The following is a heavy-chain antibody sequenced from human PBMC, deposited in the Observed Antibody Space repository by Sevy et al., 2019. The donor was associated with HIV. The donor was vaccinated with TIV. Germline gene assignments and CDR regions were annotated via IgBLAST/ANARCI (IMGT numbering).Heavy chain of an antibody. Sequence: GGSLRLSCAASGFTFSSYSMNWVRQAPGKGLEWVSSISSSSSYIYYADSVKGRFTISRDNAKNSLYLQMNSLRAEDTAVYYCARDGGVTMVRGVIITGRPFDYWGQGTLVTVSS. CDR1: GFTFSSYS. CDR2: ISSSSSYI. D-gene: IGHD3-10*01. CDR3: ARDGGVTMVRGVIITGRPFDY. J-gene: IGHJ4*02. V-gene: IGHV3-21*01.